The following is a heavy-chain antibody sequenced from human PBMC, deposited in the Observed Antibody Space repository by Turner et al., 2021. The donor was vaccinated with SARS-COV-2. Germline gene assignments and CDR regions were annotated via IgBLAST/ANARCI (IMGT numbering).Heavy chain of an antibody. CDR1: GGSISSSSYY. CDR3: ARHSPELRGDYFDY. V-gene: IGHV4-39*01. Sequence: QLQMQESGPGLVKPSETLSLTCTVSGGSISSSSYYWGWIRQPPGKGRELIGSIYYSGSTYYNPSLKSRVTISVDTSKNQFSLRLSSVTAADTAVYYCARHSPELRGDYFDYWGQGTLVTVSS. D-gene: IGHD1-26*01. CDR2: IYYSGST. J-gene: IGHJ4*02.